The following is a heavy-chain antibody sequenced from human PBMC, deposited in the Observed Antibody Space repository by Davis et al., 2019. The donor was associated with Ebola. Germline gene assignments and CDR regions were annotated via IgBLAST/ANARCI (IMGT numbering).Heavy chain of an antibody. D-gene: IGHD3-3*01. CDR3: ANIGEWLQRGRGYFKYYMDV. J-gene: IGHJ6*03. CDR2: NIPMFDMP. V-gene: IGHV1-69*13. Sequence: SVKVSCKASGGTFSTYAISWVRQAPGQGLEWIGGNIPMFDMPKYAQKFQGRVTITADDSTSTAYMGLSGLGSEDTAVYCCANIGEWLQRGRGYFKYYMDVWGTGTTVTVS. CDR1: GGTFSTYA.